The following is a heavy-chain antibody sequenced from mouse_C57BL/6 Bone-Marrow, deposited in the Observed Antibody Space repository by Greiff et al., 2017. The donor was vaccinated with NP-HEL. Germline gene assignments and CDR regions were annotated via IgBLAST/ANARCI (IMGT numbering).Heavy chain of an antibody. V-gene: IGHV1-81*01. CDR3: ASGSSHVDY. CDR1: GYTFTSYG. Sequence: QVQLQQSGAELARPGASVKLSCKASGYTFTSYGISWVKQRTGQGLEWIGEIYPRSGNTYYNEKFKGKATLTADKSSSTAYMELRSLTSEDSAVYFCASGSSHVDYWGQGTLVTVSA. D-gene: IGHD1-1*01. CDR2: IYPRSGNT. J-gene: IGHJ3*01.